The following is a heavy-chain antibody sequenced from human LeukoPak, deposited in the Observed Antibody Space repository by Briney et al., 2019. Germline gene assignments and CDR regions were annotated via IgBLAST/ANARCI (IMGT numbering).Heavy chain of an antibody. CDR3: ARDRKLLWFGELSS. V-gene: IGHV1-3*01. Sequence: CINAGNGNTKYSQKFQGRVTITRDTSASTAYMELSSLRSEDTAVYYCARDRKLLWFGELSSWGQGTLVTVSS. CDR2: INAGNGNT. D-gene: IGHD3-10*01. J-gene: IGHJ5*02.